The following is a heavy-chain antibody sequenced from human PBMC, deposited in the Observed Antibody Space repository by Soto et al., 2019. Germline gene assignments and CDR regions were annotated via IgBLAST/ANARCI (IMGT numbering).Heavy chain of an antibody. CDR2: IYYSGST. CDR3: ASPTLGAFDI. D-gene: IGHD3-16*01. Sequence: QLQESGPGLVKPSETLSLTCTVSGGSISSSNYYWGWIRQPPGKGLEWIGSIYYSGSTAYNSSLKSRVTMSVDTSKNQLSLRLSSVTAADTAVYYCASPTLGAFDIWGQGTMVTVSS. J-gene: IGHJ3*02. V-gene: IGHV4-39*01. CDR1: GGSISSSNYY.